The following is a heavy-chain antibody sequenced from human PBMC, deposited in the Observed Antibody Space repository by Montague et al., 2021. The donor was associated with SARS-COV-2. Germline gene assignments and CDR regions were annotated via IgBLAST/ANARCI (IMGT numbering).Heavy chain of an antibody. V-gene: IGHV4-31*03. CDR1: GGSISSGGYY. D-gene: IGHD3-22*01. J-gene: IGHJ4*02. CDR2: IYYSGST. CDR3: ARVRITMIIVVTYFDY. Sequence: TLSLTCTVSGGSISSGGYYWSRIRQHPGKGLEWIGYIYYSGSTYYNPSLKSRVTISVDTSKNQFSLKLSSVTAADTAVYYCARVRITMIIVVTYFDYWGQGTLVTVSS.